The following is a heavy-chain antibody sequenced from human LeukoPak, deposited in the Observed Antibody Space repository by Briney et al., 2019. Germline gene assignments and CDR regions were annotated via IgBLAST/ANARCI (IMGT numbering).Heavy chain of an antibody. J-gene: IGHJ4*02. CDR3: ARGYSYGFPLDF. CDR1: GGSISSYY. D-gene: IGHD5-18*01. Sequence: SETLSLTCSVSGGSISSYYWSWIRQPPGMGLEWIGYISNSGRTHYSASLKSRVTISVDKSKNLFSLKLSSVTAADSAVYYCARGYSYGFPLDFWGQGTLVTVSS. CDR2: ISNSGRT. V-gene: IGHV4-59*12.